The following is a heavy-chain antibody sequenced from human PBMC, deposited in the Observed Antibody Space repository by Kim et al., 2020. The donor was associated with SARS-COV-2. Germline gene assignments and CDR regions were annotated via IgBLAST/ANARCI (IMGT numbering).Heavy chain of an antibody. CDR2: ISWNSGSI. CDR3: AKAHEFMGDWNHRDFDY. Sequence: GGSLRLSCAASGFTFDDYAMHWVRQAPGKGLEWVSGISWNSGSIGYADSVKGRFTISRDNAKNSLYLQMNSLRAEDTALYYCAKAHEFMGDWNHRDFDYWGQGTLVTVSS. J-gene: IGHJ4*02. V-gene: IGHV3-9*01. CDR1: GFTFDDYA. D-gene: IGHD1-1*01.